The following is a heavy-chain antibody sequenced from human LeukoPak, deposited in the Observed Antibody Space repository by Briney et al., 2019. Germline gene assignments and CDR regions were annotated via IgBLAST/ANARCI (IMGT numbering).Heavy chain of an antibody. V-gene: IGHV3-74*01. CDR3: ARDYPPY. CDR2: INTDGKTT. J-gene: IGHJ4*02. Sequence: GGSLRLSCVASGFTFSSSWMHWVRQAPGKGLVWVSRINTDGKTTTYADSVKGRFSISRDNTKNALYLQMNSLNAEDTALYYCARDYPPYWGQGTLVTVSA. CDR1: GFTFSSSW.